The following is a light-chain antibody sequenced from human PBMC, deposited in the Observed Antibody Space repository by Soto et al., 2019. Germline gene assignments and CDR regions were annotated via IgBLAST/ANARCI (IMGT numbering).Light chain of an antibody. CDR2: GAS. Sequence: DIQMTQSPSSRSASIVDVVTITFLASQSISTYLSWYLVKPGEAPKLLIYGASTLRTGVPSRFSGSGSGTDFTLTISSLQPEDFATYYCQQSFNIPVTFGQGTRLEIK. CDR1: QSISTY. J-gene: IGKJ5*01. CDR3: QQSFNIPVT. V-gene: IGKV1-39*01.